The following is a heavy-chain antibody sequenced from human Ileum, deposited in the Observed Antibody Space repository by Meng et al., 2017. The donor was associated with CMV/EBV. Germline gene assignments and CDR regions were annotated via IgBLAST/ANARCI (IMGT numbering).Heavy chain of an antibody. V-gene: IGHV3-21*01. Sequence: AASGFTFFTYSMNWGRQAPGKGLEWVSSISSSSNYIYYADSVKGRFTISRDNAKNSLYLQMNTLRAEDTAVYYCARSNSRAHYWFDPWGQGTLVTVSS. J-gene: IGHJ5*02. CDR3: ARSNSRAHYWFDP. D-gene: IGHD6-13*01. CDR2: ISSSSNYI. CDR1: GFTFFTYS.